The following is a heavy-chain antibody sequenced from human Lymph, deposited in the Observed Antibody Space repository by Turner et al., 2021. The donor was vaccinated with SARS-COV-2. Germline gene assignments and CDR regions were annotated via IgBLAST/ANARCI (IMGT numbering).Heavy chain of an antibody. V-gene: IGHV5-51*01. CDR1: GYSFTTYC. CDR3: ARREWGGSLGHIDY. Sequence: ELQLVQSVATVTKPGESLEISCRPSGYSFTTYCIGWVRPMPGKGLELMWIIYPGDSDTRDSPSFQGQATISADKSISTAYLQWSSLKASDTAMYYCARREWGGSLGHIDYWGQGTLVTVSS. D-gene: IGHD3-3*01. CDR2: IYPGDSDT. J-gene: IGHJ4*02.